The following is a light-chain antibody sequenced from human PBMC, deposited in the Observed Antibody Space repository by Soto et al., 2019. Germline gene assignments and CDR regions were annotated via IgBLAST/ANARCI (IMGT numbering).Light chain of an antibody. V-gene: IGLV2-14*01. CDR1: ISYVGGYNY. CDR2: EVS. J-gene: IGLJ1*01. Sequence: QSVLTQPASVSWSPGHSITISFTGTISYVGGYNYVSWYQHRPVKVPQLMIYEVSNRPSGVSIRFSGSKSGNTASLNISVLKAEDEADYYCSSRTSSSTYYVFGTGTKVTVL. CDR3: SSRTSSSTYYV.